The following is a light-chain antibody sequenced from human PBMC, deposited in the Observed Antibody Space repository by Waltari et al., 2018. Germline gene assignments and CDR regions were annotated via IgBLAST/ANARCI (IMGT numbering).Light chain of an antibody. CDR2: KGS. Sequence: DIQMTQSPSSLSASVGDRDTITCRASENVNNYLNWYQQKPGKAPKVLIYKGSTLQSGVPSRFSGSGSGTDYTFTISSLQSEDVATYYCQHGYGAPYSFGQGTKVEIK. CDR3: QHGYGAPYS. V-gene: IGKV1-39*02. J-gene: IGKJ2*03. CDR1: ENVNNY.